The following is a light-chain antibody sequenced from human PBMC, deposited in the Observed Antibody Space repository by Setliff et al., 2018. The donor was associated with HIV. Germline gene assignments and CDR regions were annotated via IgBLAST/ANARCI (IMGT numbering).Light chain of an antibody. CDR2: EVS. V-gene: IGLV2-14*01. CDR1: SSDVGGYNY. Sequence: QSALTQPASVSGSPGQSITISCTGTSSDVGGYNYVSWYQQHPGKAPKLMIFEVSNRPSGVSDRFSGSKSGNTASLSISGLQAEDEADYYCSSYTSSSPPYVFGSGTRSPS. CDR3: SSYTSSSPPYV. J-gene: IGLJ1*01.